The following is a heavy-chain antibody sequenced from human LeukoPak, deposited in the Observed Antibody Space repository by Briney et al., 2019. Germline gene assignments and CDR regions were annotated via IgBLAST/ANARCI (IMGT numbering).Heavy chain of an antibody. Sequence: PGGSLRLSCAASGFTLSGSAMHWVRQASGKGLEWVGRIRSKANTYATAYAASVKGRFSISRDDSKNTAYLQLNSLKTEDTAVYYCSAAVGTDFYDYGMDVWGQGTTVTVSS. D-gene: IGHD6-13*01. CDR3: SAAVGTDFYDYGMDV. J-gene: IGHJ6*02. CDR2: IRSKANTYAT. CDR1: GFTLSGSA. V-gene: IGHV3-73*01.